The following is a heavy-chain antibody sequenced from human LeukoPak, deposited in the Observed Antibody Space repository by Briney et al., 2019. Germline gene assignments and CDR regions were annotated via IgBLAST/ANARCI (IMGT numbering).Heavy chain of an antibody. V-gene: IGHV3-30*18. CDR3: AKDRVVVVASNYFYNSMDV. CDR1: GFSFRSYG. J-gene: IGHJ6*02. Sequence: GRSLRLSCAASGFSFRSYGMHWVRQAPGKGLEWVAVISFDGRNKYYADSVKGRFTISRDNSKNTLYLEINSLRPEDTAVYYCAKDRVVVVASNYFYNSMDVWGQGTTVIVSS. D-gene: IGHD2-15*01. CDR2: ISFDGRNK.